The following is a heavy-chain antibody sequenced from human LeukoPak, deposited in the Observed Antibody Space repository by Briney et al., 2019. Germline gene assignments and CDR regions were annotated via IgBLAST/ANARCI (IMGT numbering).Heavy chain of an antibody. J-gene: IGHJ4*02. CDR1: GFTFTTYW. CDR3: AREKIDYYGSRDY. V-gene: IGHV3-20*04. CDR2: INWNGGST. D-gene: IGHD3-10*01. Sequence: GGSLRLSCAASGFTFTTYWMSWVRQAPGKGLEWVSGINWNGGSTGYADSVKGRFTISRDNAKNSLYLQMNSLRAEDTALYYCAREKIDYYGSRDYWGQGTLVTVSS.